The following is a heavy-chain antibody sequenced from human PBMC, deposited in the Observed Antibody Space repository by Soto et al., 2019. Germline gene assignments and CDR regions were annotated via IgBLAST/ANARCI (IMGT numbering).Heavy chain of an antibody. V-gene: IGHV3-33*01. Sequence: QVPLVESGGGVVQPGRSLRLSCAASGFTFSTYGMHWVRQAPGKGLEWVEVIWYDGTNKYYADSVKGRFTIYRDNSKSTLYLQLNRLCVEDCDVYYCARDEARGLSVWGQGTTVTVS. CDR1: GFTFSTYG. CDR3: ARDEARGLSV. CDR2: IWYDGTNK. D-gene: IGHD6-6*01. J-gene: IGHJ6*02.